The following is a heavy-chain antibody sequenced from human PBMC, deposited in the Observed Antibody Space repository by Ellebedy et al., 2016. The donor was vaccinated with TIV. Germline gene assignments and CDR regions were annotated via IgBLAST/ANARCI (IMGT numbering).Heavy chain of an antibody. Sequence: PGGSLRLSCAASGFTFGYYWMHRVRQAPGKGLEWVAFMSYDGTNKYYADSVKGRFTIYRDNSKNTLYLQMNSLRAEDTAVYYCARWTATSSGYYRLLFDHWGQGTLVTVSS. V-gene: IGHV3-30*01. CDR3: ARWTATSSGYYRLLFDH. D-gene: IGHD3-22*01. CDR2: MSYDGTNK. J-gene: IGHJ4*02. CDR1: GFTFGYYW.